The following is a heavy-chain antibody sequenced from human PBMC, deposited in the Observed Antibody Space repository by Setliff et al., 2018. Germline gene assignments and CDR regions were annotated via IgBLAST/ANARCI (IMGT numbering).Heavy chain of an antibody. Sequence: PSETLSLTCTVSGGSISTYYWSWIRQPPGKGLEFIGYVYSSGTTNYDPSLKSRVTLSVDTSKNQFSLKLSSVTAADTAVYYCARGGTYRYFDYWGQGTLVNVSS. CDR3: ARGGTYRYFDY. J-gene: IGHJ4*02. V-gene: IGHV4-59*01. CDR1: GGSISTYY. CDR2: VYSSGTT.